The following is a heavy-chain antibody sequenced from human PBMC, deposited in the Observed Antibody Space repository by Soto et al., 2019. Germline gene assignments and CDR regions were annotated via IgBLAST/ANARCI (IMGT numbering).Heavy chain of an antibody. CDR3: AKDGAFVRYFDWSASYYFDY. D-gene: IGHD3-9*01. CDR1: GFTFSSYG. Sequence: PGGSLRLSCAASGFTFSSYGMHWVRQAPGKGLEWVAVISYDGSNKYYADSVKGRFTISRDNSKNTLYLQMNSLRAEDTAVYYCAKDGAFVRYFDWSASYYFDYWGQGTLVTVSS. V-gene: IGHV3-30*18. J-gene: IGHJ4*02. CDR2: ISYDGSNK.